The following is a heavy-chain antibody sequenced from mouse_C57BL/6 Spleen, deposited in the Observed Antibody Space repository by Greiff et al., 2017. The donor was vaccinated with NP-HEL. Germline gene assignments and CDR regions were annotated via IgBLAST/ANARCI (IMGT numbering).Heavy chain of an antibody. J-gene: IGHJ2*01. CDR2: IRLKSDNYAT. CDR1: GFTFSNYW. CDR3: TGHWDYFDY. Sequence: EVKLVESGGGLVQPGGSMKLSCVASGFTFSNYWMNWVRQSPEKGLEWVAQIRLKSDNYATHYAESVKGRFTISRDDSKSSVYLQMNNLRAEDTGSYYCTGHWDYFDYWGKGTTLTVAS. V-gene: IGHV6-3*01. D-gene: IGHD4-1*01.